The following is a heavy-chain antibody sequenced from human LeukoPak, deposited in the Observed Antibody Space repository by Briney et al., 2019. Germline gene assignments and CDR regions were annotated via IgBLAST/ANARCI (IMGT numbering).Heavy chain of an antibody. CDR3: ARGASRSFDY. CDR1: GYTFTSYN. CDR2: MNPNSGNT. Sequence: GASVKVSCKASGYTFTSYNFNWVRQATGQGLEWMGWMNPNSGNTGYAQKFQGRVTITRNTSISTAYMELSSLRSEDTAVYYCARGASRSFDYWGQGTLVTVSS. J-gene: IGHJ4*02. V-gene: IGHV1-8*03. D-gene: IGHD5-12*01.